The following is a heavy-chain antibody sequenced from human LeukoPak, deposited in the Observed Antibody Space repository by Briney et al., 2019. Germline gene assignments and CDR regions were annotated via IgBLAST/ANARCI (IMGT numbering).Heavy chain of an antibody. D-gene: IGHD3-9*01. CDR2: ISSNGGNT. V-gene: IGHV3-64*01. CDR3: ARVILTGYYYDS. CDR1: GFTFSTYA. J-gene: IGHJ4*02. Sequence: GSLRLSCAASGFTFSTYAMHWVRQAPGKGLEFVSGISSNGGNTYYANSLKGRFTISRDNSKSTLYLQMGSLRPEDMAVYHCARVILTGYYYDSWGQGTLVTVSS.